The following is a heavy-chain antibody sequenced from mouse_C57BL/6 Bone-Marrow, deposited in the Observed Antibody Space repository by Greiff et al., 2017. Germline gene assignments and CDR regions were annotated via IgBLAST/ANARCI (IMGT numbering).Heavy chain of an antibody. CDR2: IYPRSGNP. CDR3: AREVAYDGYYLAY. V-gene: IGHV1-81*01. Sequence: VQLQQSGAELARPGASVKLSCKASGYTFTSYGISWVKQRTGQGLEWIGEIYPRSGNPYYNEKFKGKATLTADKSSSTAYMELRSLTSEDSAVYFCAREVAYDGYYLAYWGQGTLVPVSA. J-gene: IGHJ3*01. D-gene: IGHD2-3*01. CDR1: GYTFTSYG.